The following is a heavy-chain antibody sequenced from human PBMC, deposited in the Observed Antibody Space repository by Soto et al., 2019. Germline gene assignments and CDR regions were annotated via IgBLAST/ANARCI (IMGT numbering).Heavy chain of an antibody. V-gene: IGHV6-1*01. CDR1: GDSVSSNSAA. CDR2: TYYRSKWYN. Sequence: KQSQTLSLTCAISGDSVSSNSAAWNWIRQSPSRGLEWLGRTYYRSKWYNDYAVSVKSRITINPDTSKNQFSLQLNSVTPEDTAVYYCARGSTYYYGSGSYFWFDPWGQGTLVTVSS. CDR3: ARGSTYYYGSGSYFWFDP. D-gene: IGHD3-10*01. J-gene: IGHJ5*02.